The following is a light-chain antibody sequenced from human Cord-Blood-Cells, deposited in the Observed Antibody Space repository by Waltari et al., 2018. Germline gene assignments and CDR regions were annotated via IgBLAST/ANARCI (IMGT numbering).Light chain of an antibody. CDR3: SSYTSSSTVV. CDR1: SSDVGGYNY. J-gene: IGLJ2*01. Sequence: QSALTQPASVSGSPGQSITISCTGTSSDVGGYNYVSWYQQHPGKAPKLMIYEVSNRPSGGSNRCAGSTSGNTASLTISGLQAEDEADYYCSSYTSSSTVVFGGWTKLTVL. V-gene: IGLV2-14*01. CDR2: EVS.